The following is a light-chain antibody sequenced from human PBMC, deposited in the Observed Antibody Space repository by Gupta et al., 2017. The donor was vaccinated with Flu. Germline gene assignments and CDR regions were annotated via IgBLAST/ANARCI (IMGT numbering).Light chain of an antibody. J-gene: IGKJ4*01. Sequence: PATPSLSPAERAALSCGASQSVSSSYLAWHQQKPGRAPRLLIYDASSRATGIPDRFSGSGSGTDFTLTISRLEPEDFAVYYCQQDCSCITFGGGTKVEIK. CDR1: QSVSSSY. CDR2: DAS. CDR3: QQDCSCIT. V-gene: IGKV3D-20*01.